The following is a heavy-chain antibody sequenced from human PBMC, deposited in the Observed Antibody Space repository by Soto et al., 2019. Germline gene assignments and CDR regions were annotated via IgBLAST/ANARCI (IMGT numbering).Heavy chain of an antibody. CDR1: GGSFSGYY. J-gene: IGHJ4*02. CDR3: ARARGSYYRNYFDY. V-gene: IGHV4-34*01. Sequence: NPSETLSLTCAVYGGSFSGYYWSWIRQPPGKGLEWIGEINHSGSTNYNPSLKSRVTISVDTSKNQFSLKLSSVTAADTAVYYCARARGSYYRNYFDYWGQGTLVTVSS. D-gene: IGHD1-26*01. CDR2: INHSGST.